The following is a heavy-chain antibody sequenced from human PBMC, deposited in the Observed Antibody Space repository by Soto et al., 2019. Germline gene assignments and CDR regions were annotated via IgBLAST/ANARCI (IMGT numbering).Heavy chain of an antibody. J-gene: IGHJ4*02. Sequence: GASVKVSCKASGYTFTSYYIHWVRQAPGQGLEWMGTINPSGGDTTYAQKFQGRVTMTRDTSTSTVYMELSSLRPADTAVYYCARIAAGYWGQRTLVSVSS. CDR3: ARIAAGY. CDR1: GYTFTSYY. D-gene: IGHD6-25*01. CDR2: INPSGGDT. V-gene: IGHV1-46*01.